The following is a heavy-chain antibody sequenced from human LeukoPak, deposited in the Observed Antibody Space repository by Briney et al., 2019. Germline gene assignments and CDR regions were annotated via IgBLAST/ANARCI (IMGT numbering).Heavy chain of an antibody. D-gene: IGHD6-13*01. CDR2: IYYSGST. CDR3: ARRRGIAAAMFDP. V-gene: IGHV4-59*08. CDR1: GGSISSYY. Sequence: SETLSLTCTVSGGSISSYYWSWIRQPPGKGLEWIGYIYYSGSTNYSPSLKSRVTISVDTSKNQFSLKLSSVTAADTAVYYCARRRGIAAAMFDPWGQGTLVTVSS. J-gene: IGHJ5*02.